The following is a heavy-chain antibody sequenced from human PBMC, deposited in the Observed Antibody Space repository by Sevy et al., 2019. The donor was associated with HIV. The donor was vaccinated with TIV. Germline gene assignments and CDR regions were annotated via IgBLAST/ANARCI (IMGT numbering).Heavy chain of an antibody. CDR3: ARDPGYYDSSAAGAFDI. CDR2: IYHSGST. CDR1: GGSISSGGYS. D-gene: IGHD3-22*01. Sequence: SETLSLTCAVSGGSISSGGYSWSWIQQPPGKGLEWIGYIYHSGSTYYNPSLKSRVTISVDRSKNQFSLKLSSVTAADTAVYYCARDPGYYDSSAAGAFDIWGQGTMVTVSS. V-gene: IGHV4-30-2*01. J-gene: IGHJ3*02.